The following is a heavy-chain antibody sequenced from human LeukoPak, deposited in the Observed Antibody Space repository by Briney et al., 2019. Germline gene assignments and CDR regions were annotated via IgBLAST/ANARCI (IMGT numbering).Heavy chain of an antibody. Sequence: GGSLRLSCAASGFIFTDYYMNWIRQAPGKGLEWLSYISSSGSTIYYADSVKGRFTISRDNAKNSLYLQMNSLRAEDTAVYYCARDGGSSWYFDYWGQGTLVTVSS. D-gene: IGHD6-13*01. J-gene: IGHJ4*02. CDR2: ISSSGSTI. CDR3: ARDGGSSWYFDY. V-gene: IGHV3-11*01. CDR1: GFIFTDYY.